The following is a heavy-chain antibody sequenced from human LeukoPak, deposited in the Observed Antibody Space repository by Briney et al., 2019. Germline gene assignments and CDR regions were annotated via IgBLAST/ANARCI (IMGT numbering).Heavy chain of an antibody. CDR3: AKEGPTSAVAAFDY. D-gene: IGHD6-19*01. Sequence: SSSSYYWGWIRQPPGKGLEWVSGISASGGSTYYADSVKGRFTISRDKSKNTLYVQMNSLRAEDTAVYYCAKEGPTSAVAAFDYWGQGTLVTVSS. V-gene: IGHV3-23*01. CDR2: ISASGGST. J-gene: IGHJ4*02. CDR1: SSSSYY.